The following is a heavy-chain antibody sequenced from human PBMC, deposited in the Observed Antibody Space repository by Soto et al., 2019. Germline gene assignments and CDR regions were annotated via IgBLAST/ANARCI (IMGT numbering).Heavy chain of an antibody. CDR3: AKVVGGDSGWFDY. CDR1: GFTFSSYG. CDR2: ISYDGSNK. Sequence: GGSLRLSCAASGFTFSSYGMHWVRQAPGKGLEWVAVISYDGSNKYYADSVKGRFTISRDNSKNTLYLQMNSLRAEDTAVYYCAKVVGGDSGWFDYWGQGTLVTVSS. J-gene: IGHJ4*02. D-gene: IGHD6-19*01. V-gene: IGHV3-30*18.